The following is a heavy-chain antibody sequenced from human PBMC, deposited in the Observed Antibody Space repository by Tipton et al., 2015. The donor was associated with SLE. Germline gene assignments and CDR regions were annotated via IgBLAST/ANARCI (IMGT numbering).Heavy chain of an antibody. Sequence: GSLRLSCAASGFTVSSNYMSWVRQAPGKGLEWVSVIYSGGSTYYADSVKGRFTISRDNSKNTLYLQMNSLRAEDTAVYYCARDGQWLNLDYWGQGTLVTVSS. V-gene: IGHV3-53*01. D-gene: IGHD5-12*01. J-gene: IGHJ4*02. CDR3: ARDGQWLNLDY. CDR2: IYSGGST. CDR1: GFTVSSNY.